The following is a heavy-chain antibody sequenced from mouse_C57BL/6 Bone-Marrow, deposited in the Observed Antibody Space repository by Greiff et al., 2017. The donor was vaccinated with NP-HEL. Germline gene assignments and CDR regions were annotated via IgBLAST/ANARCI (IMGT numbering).Heavy chain of an antibody. CDR3: ARADYGNYVWYFDV. CDR1: GFTFSSYA. D-gene: IGHD2-1*01. Sequence: EVKVVESGGGLVKPGGSLKLSCAASGFTFSSYAMSWVRQTPEKRLEWVATISDGGSYTYYPDNVKGRFTISIDNAKNNLYLQMSHLKSEDTAMYYCARADYGNYVWYFDVWGTGTTVTVSS. V-gene: IGHV5-4*03. CDR2: ISDGGSYT. J-gene: IGHJ1*03.